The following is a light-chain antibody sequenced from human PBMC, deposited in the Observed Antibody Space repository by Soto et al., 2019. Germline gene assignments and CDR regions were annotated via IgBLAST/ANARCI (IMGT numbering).Light chain of an antibody. CDR2: WTS. CDR1: QSVFHKSNNKNY. CDR3: HQYYGNPS. V-gene: IGKV4-1*01. Sequence: DIVMTQSPDSLAVSLGERATINCKSSQSVFHKSNNKNYLAWYQQKPGQPPKLIIYWTSTRESGVPERFSGSGSGTDFTLTINMLQAEDVAVYYCHQYYGNPSFGQGTKLEIK. J-gene: IGKJ2*01.